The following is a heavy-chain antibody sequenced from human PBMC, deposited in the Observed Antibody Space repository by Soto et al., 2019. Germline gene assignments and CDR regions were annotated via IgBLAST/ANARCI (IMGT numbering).Heavy chain of an antibody. V-gene: IGHV4-34*01. CDR3: ARGGDYGDLLV. CDR1: GGSFSGYY. J-gene: IGHJ4*02. CDR2: INHSGST. Sequence: SETLSLTCAVYGGSFSGYYWSWIRQPPGKGLEWIGEINHSGSTNYNPSLKSRVTISVDTSKNQFSLKLSSVTAADTAVYYCARGGDYGDLLVWGQGTLVTVSS. D-gene: IGHD4-17*01.